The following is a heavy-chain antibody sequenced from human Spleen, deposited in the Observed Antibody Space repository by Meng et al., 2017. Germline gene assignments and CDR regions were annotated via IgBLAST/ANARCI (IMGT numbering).Heavy chain of an antibody. J-gene: IGHJ4*02. CDR3: ARGPTTMAHDFDY. CDR2: INHSGST. CDR1: GGSFSGYD. Sequence: GSLRLSCAVYGGSFSGYDWSWIRQPPGKGLEWIGEINHSGSTNYNPSLKSRVTISVDTSKNQFSLKVSSVTAADSAVYYCARGPTTMAHDFDYWGQGTLVTSPQ. V-gene: IGHV4-34*01. D-gene: IGHD4-11*01.